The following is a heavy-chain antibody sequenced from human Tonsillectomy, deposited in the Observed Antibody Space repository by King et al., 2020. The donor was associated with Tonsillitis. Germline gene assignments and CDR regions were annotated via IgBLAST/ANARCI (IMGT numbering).Heavy chain of an antibody. V-gene: IGHV3-48*02. J-gene: IGHJ3*02. Sequence: VQLVESGGELVQPGGSLRLSCAASGFTFSSYSMNWVRQAPGKGLEWISYISRSSGTIFYADSVKGRFTISRDNAKNSLYLQMNSLRDEDTAVYYCAGDWYSSSWYDAFDIWGQGTMVTVSS. CDR3: AGDWYSSSWYDAFDI. CDR1: GFTFSSYS. D-gene: IGHD6-13*01. CDR2: ISRSSGTI.